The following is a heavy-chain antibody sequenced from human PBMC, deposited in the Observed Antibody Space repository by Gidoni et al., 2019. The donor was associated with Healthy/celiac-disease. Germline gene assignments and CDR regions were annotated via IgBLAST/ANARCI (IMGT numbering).Heavy chain of an antibody. V-gene: IGHV4-39*01. J-gene: IGHJ5*02. CDR1: GGSISSSSYY. CDR3: ARHFQGYNERWLQPSDNWFDP. Sequence: QLQLQESGPGLVKPSETLSLTCTVSGGSISSSSYYWGWIRQPPGKGLEWIGSIYYSGSTYYNPSLKSRVTISVDTSKNQFSLKLSSVTAADTAVYYCARHFQGYNERWLQPSDNWFDPWGQGTLVTVSS. D-gene: IGHD5-12*01. CDR2: IYYSGST.